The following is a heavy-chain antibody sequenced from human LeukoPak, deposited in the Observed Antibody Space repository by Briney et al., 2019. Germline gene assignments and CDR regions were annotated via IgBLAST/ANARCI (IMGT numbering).Heavy chain of an antibody. CDR2: VNSDGSAT. D-gene: IGHD2/OR15-2a*01. CDR3: TSFYETN. V-gene: IGHV3-74*01. J-gene: IGHJ4*02. Sequence: GGSLRLSCAASGFIFTKYWMHWVRQAPGKGLVWVSHVNSDGSATSYADSVKGRFTISRDNAKNTVYLHMNSLRVENTAVYYCTSFYETNWGQGTLVTVSS. CDR1: GFIFTKYW.